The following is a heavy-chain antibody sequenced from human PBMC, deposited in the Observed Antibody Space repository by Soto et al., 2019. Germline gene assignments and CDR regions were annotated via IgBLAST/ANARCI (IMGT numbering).Heavy chain of an antibody. CDR3: ERAGHSSSSEGANWFDP. J-gene: IGHJ5*02. CDR1: GGSISSGGYY. CDR2: IYYSGST. V-gene: IGHV4-31*03. Sequence: SETLSLTCTVSGGSISSGGYYWSWIRQHPGKGLEWIGYIYYSGSTYFNPSLKSRLTISVDTSKNQFSLQLSSVTAADTAVYYCERAGHSSSSEGANWFDPWGQGTLVTGSS. D-gene: IGHD6-6*01.